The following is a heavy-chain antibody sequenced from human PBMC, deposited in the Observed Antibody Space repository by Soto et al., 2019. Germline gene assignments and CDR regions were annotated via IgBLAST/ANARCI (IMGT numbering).Heavy chain of an antibody. Sequence: ASVKVSCKASGYTFTSYDINLLRQATGQGPEWMGWMNPNSGNTGYAQKFQGRVTMTRNTSISTAYMELSSLRSEDTAVYYCARRGYSSSWYGYRYGTDVWGQGTTVTVSS. CDR2: MNPNSGNT. J-gene: IGHJ6*02. V-gene: IGHV1-8*01. D-gene: IGHD6-13*01. CDR1: GYTFTSYD. CDR3: ARRGYSSSWYGYRYGTDV.